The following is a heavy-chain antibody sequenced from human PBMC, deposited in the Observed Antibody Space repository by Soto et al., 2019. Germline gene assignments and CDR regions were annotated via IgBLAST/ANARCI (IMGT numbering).Heavy chain of an antibody. V-gene: IGHV4-39*01. CDR1: GDSMTSSSYY. CDR3: AGQTRNQFDP. Sequence: SENLSLTCTVSGDSMTSSSYYWGWLRQPPGKGREWLGSIYYSQRPSYNSGSTYYGPSLKSRVTISGDTSKSQFSLKLSSVTAADTAVYYCAGQTRNQFDPWGQGTLVTVSS. J-gene: IGHJ5*02. CDR2: IYYSQRPSYNSGST.